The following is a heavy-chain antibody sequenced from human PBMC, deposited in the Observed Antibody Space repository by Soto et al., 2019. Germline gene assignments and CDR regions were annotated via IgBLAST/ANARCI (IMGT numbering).Heavy chain of an antibody. Sequence: QLQLQESGPGLVKPSETLSLTCTVSGGSISSSSYYWGWIRQPPGKGLEWIGSIYSSGSTYYNPSLKSRVTIAVATSKSQFSLKLSSVTAADTAVYYCARPYYDSSGYYLHWGQGTLVTVSS. CDR1: GGSISSSSYY. D-gene: IGHD3-22*01. CDR2: IYSSGST. V-gene: IGHV4-39*01. CDR3: ARPYYDSSGYYLH. J-gene: IGHJ4*02.